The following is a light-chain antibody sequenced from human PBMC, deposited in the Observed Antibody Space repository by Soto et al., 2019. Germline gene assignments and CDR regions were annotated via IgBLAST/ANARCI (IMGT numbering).Light chain of an antibody. CDR2: KTS. V-gene: IGKV1-5*03. J-gene: IGKJ4*02. CDR3: QQYENFSP. Sequence: DIQMTQSPSTLSASVGDRVTITCRASQSISGLLAWYQQKPGKAPKLLIYKTSSLQSRVPSRFIGSGSGTEFTLTISSLQPDDFATYYCQQYENFSPFGGGTKVEIK. CDR1: QSISGL.